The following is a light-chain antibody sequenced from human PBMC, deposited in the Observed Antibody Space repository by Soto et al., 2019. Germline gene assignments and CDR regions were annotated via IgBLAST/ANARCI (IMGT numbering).Light chain of an antibody. CDR2: GAS. J-gene: IGKJ2*01. V-gene: IGKV3-15*01. Sequence: IVMTQSPAILSVSPGERATLSCRAGQSVSSNLAWYQQKPGQAPRLLIYGASTRATAIPARFSGSGSGTEFTLTISSLQSEDFAVYYCRQYNNWPRTFGQGTKVEIK. CDR3: RQYNNWPRT. CDR1: QSVSSN.